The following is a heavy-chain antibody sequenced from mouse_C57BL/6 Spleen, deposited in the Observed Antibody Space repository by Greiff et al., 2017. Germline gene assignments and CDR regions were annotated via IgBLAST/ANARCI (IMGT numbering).Heavy chain of an antibody. CDR2: INPNNGGT. V-gene: IGHV1-26*01. Sequence: VQLQQSGPELVKPGASVKISCKASGYTFTDYYMNWVKQSHGKSLEWIGDINPNNGGTSYNQKFKGKATLTVDKSSSTAYMELRSLTSEDSAVYYCARGLTTVVAKGYAMDYWGQGTSVTVSS. CDR3: ARGLTTVVAKGYAMDY. J-gene: IGHJ4*01. D-gene: IGHD1-1*01. CDR1: GYTFTDYY.